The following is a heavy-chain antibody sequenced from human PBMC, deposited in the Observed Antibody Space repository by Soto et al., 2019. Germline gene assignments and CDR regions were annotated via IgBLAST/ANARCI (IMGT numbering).Heavy chain of an antibody. CDR1: GFTFSSYG. V-gene: IGHV3-30*18. Sequence: GGSLRLSCAASGFTFSSYGMHWVRQAPGKGLESVAVISYDGSNKYYADSVKGRFTISRDNSKNTLYLQMNSLRAEDTAVYYCAKDNWYYYDSSGYYYDGMDVWGQGTTVTVSS. CDR2: ISYDGSNK. CDR3: AKDNWYYYDSSGYYYDGMDV. J-gene: IGHJ6*02. D-gene: IGHD3-22*01.